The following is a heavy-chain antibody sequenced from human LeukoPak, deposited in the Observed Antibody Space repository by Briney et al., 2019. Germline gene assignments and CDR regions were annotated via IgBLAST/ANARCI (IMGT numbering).Heavy chain of an antibody. J-gene: IGHJ4*02. D-gene: IGHD2-2*01. CDR2: IYTGGST. V-gene: IGHV3-53*01. CDR3: AKIDCSPSSCDEFDY. Sequence: PGGSLRLSCAAAGFIVISNHMSWVRQAPGKGLEWVAIIYTGGSTYYADSVKGRFTISRDNSKNTLSLQMNSLRAEDTAVYYCAKIDCSPSSCDEFDYWGQGTLVTVSS. CDR1: GFIVISNH.